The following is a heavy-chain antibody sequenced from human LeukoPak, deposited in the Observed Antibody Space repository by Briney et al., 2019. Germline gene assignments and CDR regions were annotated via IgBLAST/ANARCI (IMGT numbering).Heavy chain of an antibody. Sequence: SETLSLTCSVSGGSISSGDYYWSWIRQPPGKGLEWIGYIYYSGSTYYNPSLKSRVTISVDTSKNQFSLKLSSVTAADTAVYYCARAATVTTGDEYWGQGTLVTVSS. CDR3: ARAATVTTGDEY. J-gene: IGHJ4*02. V-gene: IGHV4-30-4*08. D-gene: IGHD4-17*01. CDR2: IYYSGST. CDR1: GGSISSGDYY.